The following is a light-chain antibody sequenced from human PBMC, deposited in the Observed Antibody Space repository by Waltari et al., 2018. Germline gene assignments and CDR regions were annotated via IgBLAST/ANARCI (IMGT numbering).Light chain of an antibody. Sequence: SYELTQPPSVSVSPGQAVSITCSGKKLGDKYVNWYQQKAGQSPVLVIYEDTKRPSGIPGRLSATNSGNTATLTISETQAMDEADYYCQTWDSSSYVFETGTTVTVL. J-gene: IGLJ1*01. CDR1: KLGDKY. CDR2: EDT. V-gene: IGLV3-1*01. CDR3: QTWDSSSYV.